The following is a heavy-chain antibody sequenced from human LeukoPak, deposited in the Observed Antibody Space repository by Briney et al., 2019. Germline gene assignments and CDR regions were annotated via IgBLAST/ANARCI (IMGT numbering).Heavy chain of an antibody. J-gene: IGHJ4*02. V-gene: IGHV3-48*01. Sequence: QSGGSLRLSCAASGFTFNSYSMNWVRQAPGKGLEWVSYISSRGGSIYYADSVKGRFTISRDNGKNSLYLQMNSLRAEDTAVYYCARDHTVTTFASSYFDYWGQGTLVTVSS. CDR3: ARDHTVTTFASSYFDY. CDR1: GFTFNSYS. D-gene: IGHD4-17*01. CDR2: ISSRGGSI.